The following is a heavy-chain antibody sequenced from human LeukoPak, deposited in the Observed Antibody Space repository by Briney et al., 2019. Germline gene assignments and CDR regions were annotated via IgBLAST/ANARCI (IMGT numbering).Heavy chain of an antibody. CDR3: ARAEASVTAFDF. CDR2: ISSRSDYI. CDR1: GFTFDGYT. Sequence: GGSLRLSCAASGFTFDGYTMNWVRQAPGKGLERVASISSRSDYIYYADSVRGRFTVPRENAKNSLSLQMNTLRAEDTATYYCARAEASVTAFDFWGQGSLVTVSS. D-gene: IGHD2-21*02. J-gene: IGHJ4*02. V-gene: IGHV3-21*01.